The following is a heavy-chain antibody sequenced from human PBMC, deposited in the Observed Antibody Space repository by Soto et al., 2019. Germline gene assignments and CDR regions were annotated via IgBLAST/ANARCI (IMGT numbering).Heavy chain of an antibody. V-gene: IGHV1-46*03. CDR3: ARGYDFWTGYYNIDV. CDR2: INPSGGST. CDR1: GYTFTSYY. J-gene: IGHJ6*03. D-gene: IGHD3-3*01. Sequence: QVQLVQSGAEVKKPGASVKVSCKASGYTFTSYYMHWVRQAPGQGLEWMGIINPSGGSTSYAQKSPRRGTITRDTSGSRVYMEVRRVRSEGTAVYYCARGYDFWTGYYNIDVWGKGTTVTGS.